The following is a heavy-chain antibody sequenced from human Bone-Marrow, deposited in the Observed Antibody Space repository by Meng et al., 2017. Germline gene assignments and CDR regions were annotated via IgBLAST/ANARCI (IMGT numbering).Heavy chain of an antibody. CDR2: INHSGST. CDR1: GGSFSGYY. J-gene: IGHJ6*02. Sequence: GSLRLSCAVYGGSFSGYYWSWIRQPPGKGLEWIGEINHSGSTNYNPSLKSRVTISVDTSKKQFSLKLSSVTAADTAVYYCARAVDKQLWLLNYYYGMDVWGQGNTVNGYS. D-gene: IGHD5-18*01. V-gene: IGHV4-34*01. CDR3: ARAVDKQLWLLNYYYGMDV.